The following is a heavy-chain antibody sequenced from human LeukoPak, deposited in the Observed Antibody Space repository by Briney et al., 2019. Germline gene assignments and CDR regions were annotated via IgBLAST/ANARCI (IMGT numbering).Heavy chain of an antibody. CDR3: ARGNILTGYCFDF. V-gene: IGHV4-59*11. J-gene: IGHJ4*02. CDR2: ISYIGST. CDR1: GDSFSSHY. D-gene: IGHD3-9*01. Sequence: SETLSLTCTVSGDSFSSHYWTWIRQPPGKGLEWIGYISYIGSTNYNPSLKSRVTISIDTSKNQFSLKLSSVTAADTAVYYCARGNILTGYCFDFWGQGALVTVSS.